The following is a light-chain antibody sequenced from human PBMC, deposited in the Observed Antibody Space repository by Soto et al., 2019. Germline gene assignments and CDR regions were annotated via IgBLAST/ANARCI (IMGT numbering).Light chain of an antibody. J-gene: IGKJ1*01. CDR2: DAS. CDR3: QQHSNWPPLT. CDR1: LSVSRN. Sequence: EIVMTQSPSTLYLSXGQRATLTXXXSLSVSRNLAWYQQKPGQAPRLLIFDASTRATGIPARFSGNGSGTEFTLTISSLQSEDFAVYYCQQHSNWPPLTFGQGTKVDNK. V-gene: IGKV3-15*01.